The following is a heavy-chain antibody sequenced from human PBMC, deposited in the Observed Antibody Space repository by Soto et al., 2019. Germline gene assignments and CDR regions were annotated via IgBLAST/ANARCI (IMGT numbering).Heavy chain of an antibody. CDR3: ARDQLTYFYDRSDAFDI. J-gene: IGHJ3*02. Sequence: GGSLRLSCAACGFIFSSYEMNWVRQAPGKGLEWVAYISNSGSIIYYADSVKGRFTISRDNAKKSLYLQMNSLRAEDTAVYYCARDQLTYFYDRSDAFDIWGQGTMVTVSS. CDR2: ISNSGSII. CDR1: GFIFSSYE. V-gene: IGHV3-48*03. D-gene: IGHD3-22*01.